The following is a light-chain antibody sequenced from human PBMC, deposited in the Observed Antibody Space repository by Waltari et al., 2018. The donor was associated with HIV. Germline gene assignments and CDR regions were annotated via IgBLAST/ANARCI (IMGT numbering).Light chain of an antibody. V-gene: IGLV6-57*01. Sequence: NFMLTQPHSVSESPGKTVTISCTRSSGSIASNYVQWYQQRPGSSPTTVIYEDNQRPSGVPDRFSCSIDSSSNSASLTISGLKTEDEADYYCQSYDSSILVFGGGTKLTVL. J-gene: IGLJ2*01. CDR2: EDN. CDR3: QSYDSSILV. CDR1: SGSIASNY.